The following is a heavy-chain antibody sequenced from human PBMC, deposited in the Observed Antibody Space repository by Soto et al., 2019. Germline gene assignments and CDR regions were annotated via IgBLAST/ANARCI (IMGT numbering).Heavy chain of an antibody. V-gene: IGHV3-23*01. CDR1: GLTFNNYA. CDR3: AKAHQYCGATNCYATGVY. CDR2: ISGSGASA. Sequence: EVQLLQSGGGLIQPGGSLRLSCAASGLTFNNYAMNWVRQAPGKRLEWVSVISGSGASAYYADSGRGRFTISRDNSKNTLYLQMNSLKAEDTAVYCCAKAHQYCGATNCYATGVYWGQGTLVTVSS. J-gene: IGHJ4*02. D-gene: IGHD2-2*01.